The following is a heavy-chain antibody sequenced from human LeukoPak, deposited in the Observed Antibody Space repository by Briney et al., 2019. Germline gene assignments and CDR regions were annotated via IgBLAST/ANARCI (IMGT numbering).Heavy chain of an antibody. CDR1: GGSISTYY. J-gene: IGHJ4*02. CDR3: ARGAESYYDRHFDY. D-gene: IGHD1-26*01. Sequence: SETLSLTCTVSGGSISTYYWSWIRQPPGKGLEWIGYVYYTGNTDYNPSLKSRVTISVDTSKKQFSLNLRSVSAADTAVYYCARGAESYYDRHFDYWGQGTLVTVSS. CDR2: VYYTGNT. V-gene: IGHV4-59*01.